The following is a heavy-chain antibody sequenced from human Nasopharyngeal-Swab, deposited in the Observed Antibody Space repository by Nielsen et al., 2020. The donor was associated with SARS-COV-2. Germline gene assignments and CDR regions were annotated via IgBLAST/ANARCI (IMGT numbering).Heavy chain of an antibody. V-gene: IGHV4-61*02. J-gene: IGHJ6*03. Sequence: SETLSLTCTVSGGSISSGSYYWSWIRQPAGKGLEWIGRIYTSGSTNYNPSLKSRVTISVDTSKNQFSLKLSSVTAADTAVYYCARGLRGVTTYHYYYYMDVWGKGTTVTVSS. CDR1: GGSISSGSYY. D-gene: IGHD4-17*01. CDR2: IYTSGST. CDR3: ARGLRGVTTYHYYYYMDV.